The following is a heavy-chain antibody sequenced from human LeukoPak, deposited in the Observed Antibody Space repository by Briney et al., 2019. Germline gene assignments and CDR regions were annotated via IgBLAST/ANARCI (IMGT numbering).Heavy chain of an antibody. CDR1: GFTFSSYA. V-gene: IGHV3-23*01. CDR3: AKDRAVVGDYWYFDL. D-gene: IGHD6-19*01. Sequence: PGGSLRLSCAASGFTFSSYAMSWVGQAPGKGLVWVSGISGSGGSTFYTDSVKGRFTISRDNSKNTLNLQMNSLRAEDTAVYYCAKDRAVVGDYWYFDLWGRGTLVTVSS. J-gene: IGHJ2*01. CDR2: ISGSGGST.